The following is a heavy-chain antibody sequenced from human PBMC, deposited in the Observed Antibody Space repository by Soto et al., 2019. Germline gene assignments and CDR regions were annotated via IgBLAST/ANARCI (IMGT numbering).Heavy chain of an antibody. J-gene: IGHJ4*02. CDR2: ISGDGTST. D-gene: IGHD1-26*01. Sequence: VGPLRLSCAAFGFTFRSFWCQWVRQAPGKGLVWVSRISGDGTSTYYAESVKGRFTISRDNARNTVFLQMNSLRAEDTAVYYCASLVSDDYWGQGALVTVSS. CDR1: GFTFRSFW. CDR3: ASLVSDDY. V-gene: IGHV3-74*01.